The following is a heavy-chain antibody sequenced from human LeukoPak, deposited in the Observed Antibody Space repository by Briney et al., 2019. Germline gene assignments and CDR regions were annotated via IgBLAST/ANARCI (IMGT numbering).Heavy chain of an antibody. V-gene: IGHV4-30-2*01. Sequence: SETLSLTCAVSGGSISSGGYSWSWIRQPPGKGLEWIGYIYHSGSTYYNPSLESRVTISVDRSKNQFSLKLSSVTAADTAVYYCARGRRDGYQDYWGQGTLVTVSS. D-gene: IGHD5-24*01. J-gene: IGHJ4*02. CDR3: ARGRRDGYQDY. CDR2: IYHSGST. CDR1: GGSISSGGYS.